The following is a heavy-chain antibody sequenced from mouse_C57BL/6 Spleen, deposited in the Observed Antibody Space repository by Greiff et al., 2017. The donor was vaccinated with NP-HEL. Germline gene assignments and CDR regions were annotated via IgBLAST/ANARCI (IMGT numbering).Heavy chain of an antibody. CDR3: ARDEGGFAY. CDR2: ISDGGSYT. J-gene: IGHJ3*01. V-gene: IGHV5-4*01. CDR1: GFTFSSYA. Sequence: DVQLQESGGGLVKPGGSLKLSCAASGFTFSSYAMSWVRQTPEKRLEWVATISDGGSYTYYPDNVKGRFTISRDNAKNNLYLQMSHLKSEDTAMYYCARDEGGFAYWGQGTLVTVSA.